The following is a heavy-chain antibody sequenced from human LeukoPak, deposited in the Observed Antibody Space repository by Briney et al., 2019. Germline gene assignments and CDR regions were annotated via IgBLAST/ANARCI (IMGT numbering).Heavy chain of an antibody. CDR1: GFTFSSYS. V-gene: IGHV3-48*01. J-gene: IGHJ4*02. CDR3: ARVGDIVVVPAALYYFDY. D-gene: IGHD2-2*01. Sequence: GGSLRLSCAASGFTFSSYSMNWVRQAPGKGLEWVSYISSSSSTIYYADSVKGRFTISRDNAKNSLYLQMNSLGAEDTAVYYCARVGDIVVVPAALYYFDYWGQGTLVTVSS. CDR2: ISSSSSTI.